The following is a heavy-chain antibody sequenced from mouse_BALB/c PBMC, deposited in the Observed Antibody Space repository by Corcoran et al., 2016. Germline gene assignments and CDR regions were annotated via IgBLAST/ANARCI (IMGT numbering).Heavy chain of an antibody. Sequence: EVQLQQSGPELVKPGASVKMSCKASGYTFTSYVMHWVKQKPGQGLEWIGYINPYNDGTKYNEKFKGKATLTSDKSSSTAYMELSSLTSEDSAVYYCARRGHYGSIWSYFDYWGQGTTLTVSS. CDR1: GYTFTSYV. CDR2: INPYNDGT. CDR3: ARRGHYGSIWSYFDY. D-gene: IGHD1-1*01. J-gene: IGHJ2*01. V-gene: IGHV1S136*01.